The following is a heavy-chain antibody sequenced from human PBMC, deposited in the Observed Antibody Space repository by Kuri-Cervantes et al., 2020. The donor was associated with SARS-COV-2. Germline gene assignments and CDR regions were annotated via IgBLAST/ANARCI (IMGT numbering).Heavy chain of an antibody. J-gene: IGHJ6*02. Sequence: SVKVSCKASGFTFTSSAVQWARQARGQRPEWIGWIVVGSGNTNYAQKFQERVTITRDMSTSTAYMELSSLRSEDTAVYYCARAGLGLRFLEWSAANYYYYYGMDVWGQGTTVTVSS. CDR1: GFTFTSSA. CDR3: ARAGLGLRFLEWSAANYYYYYGMDV. D-gene: IGHD3-3*01. CDR2: IVVGSGNT. V-gene: IGHV1-58*01.